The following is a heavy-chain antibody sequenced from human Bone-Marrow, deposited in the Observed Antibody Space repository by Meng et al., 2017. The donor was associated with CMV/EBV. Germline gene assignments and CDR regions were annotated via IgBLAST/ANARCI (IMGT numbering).Heavy chain of an antibody. V-gene: IGHV1-2*02. CDR2: INPNSGDT. CDR3: AAGRRTTILVF. J-gene: IGHJ4*01. D-gene: IGHD3-3*02. Sequence: ASVKVSCKASEYTFTSYGINWLRQAPGQGLEWMGWINPNSGDTNCAQSFQGRVTMTRDTSISTAYMELSRLRSDDTAVYYCAAGRRTTILVFWGQGKRVNGAS. CDR1: EYTFTSYG.